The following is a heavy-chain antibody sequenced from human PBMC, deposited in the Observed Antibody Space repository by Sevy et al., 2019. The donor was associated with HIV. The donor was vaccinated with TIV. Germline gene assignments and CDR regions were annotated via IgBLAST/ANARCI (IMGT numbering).Heavy chain of an antibody. Sequence: GGSLRLSCAASGFTFSSYSMNWVRQAPGKGLEWVSYISSSSSTIYYADSVKGRFTISRDNAKNSLYLQMNSLRAEDRAVYYCGRGGFVGGGVFDIWGQGTMVTVSS. J-gene: IGHJ3*02. CDR1: GFTFSSYS. CDR3: GRGGFVGGGVFDI. CDR2: ISSSSSTI. D-gene: IGHD3-16*01. V-gene: IGHV3-48*01.